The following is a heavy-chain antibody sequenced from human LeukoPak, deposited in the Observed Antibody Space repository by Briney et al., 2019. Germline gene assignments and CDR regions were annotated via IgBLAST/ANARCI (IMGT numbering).Heavy chain of an antibody. CDR2: IYYSGST. CDR1: GGSISGYY. CDR3: ARLSRIAAAGRYDYHSLDV. Sequence: SETLSLTCSVSGGSISGYYWSWIRQPPGKGLEWIAYIYYSGSTNYNPSLTRRVTISVDKPKNQFSLKLTSVTAADTAVYYCARLSRIAAAGRYDYHSLDVWGKGTTVTVSS. D-gene: IGHD6-13*01. J-gene: IGHJ6*04. V-gene: IGHV4-59*01.